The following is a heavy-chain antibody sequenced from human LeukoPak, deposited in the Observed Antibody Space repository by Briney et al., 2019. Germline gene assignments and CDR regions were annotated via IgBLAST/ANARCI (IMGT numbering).Heavy chain of an antibody. J-gene: IGHJ6*02. V-gene: IGHV3-33*01. CDR1: GFTFSSYG. CDR3: ARAYYDILTGYFYYYYGMDV. Sequence: GRSLRLSCAASGFTFSSYGMHWVRQAPGKGLERVAVIWYDGSNKYYADSVKGRFTISRDNSKNTLYLQMNSLRAEDTAVYYCARAYYDILTGYFYYYYGMDVWGQGTTVTVSS. CDR2: IWYDGSNK. D-gene: IGHD3-9*01.